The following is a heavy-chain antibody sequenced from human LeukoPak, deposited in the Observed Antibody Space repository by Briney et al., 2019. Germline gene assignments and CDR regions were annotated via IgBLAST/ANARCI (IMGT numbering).Heavy chain of an antibody. J-gene: IGHJ6*02. D-gene: IGHD5-18*01. Sequence: PGRSLRLSCTAPGFTLGDHAMSWLRQAPGKGLAWAGFIRRKAYGGTTEYAASVKGRFTISRDDSKSTAYLQINSLKTEDTAVYYCTRGPIQLWLYHRMDVWGQGTTVIVSS. CDR3: TRGPIQLWLYHRMDV. CDR1: GFTLGDHA. V-gene: IGHV3-49*03. CDR2: IRRKAYGGTT.